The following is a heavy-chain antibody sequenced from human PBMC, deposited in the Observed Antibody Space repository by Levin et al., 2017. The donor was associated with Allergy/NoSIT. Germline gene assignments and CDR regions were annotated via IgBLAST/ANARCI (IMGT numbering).Heavy chain of an antibody. CDR2: IYFSGST. CDR1: GASIKSNQYY. J-gene: IGHJ6*02. V-gene: IGHV4-39*01. Sequence: KPSETLSLTCTVSGASIKSNQYYWGWIRQSPGKGLEWMGSIYFSGSTYYNPSLQNRITMSADMSKNLFSLSLRSVAAADTGIYYCAGFCTSARCSDKYDYGMDVWGHGTAVTVSS. D-gene: IGHD2-2*01. CDR3: AGFCTSARCSDKYDYGMDV.